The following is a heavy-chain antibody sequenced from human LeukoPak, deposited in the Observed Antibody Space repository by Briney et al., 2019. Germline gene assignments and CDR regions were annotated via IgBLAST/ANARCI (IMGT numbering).Heavy chain of an antibody. D-gene: IGHD1-26*01. CDR1: GYNFTSYW. CDR3: ARSSTSGSNSWFDP. Sequence: GGSLQISGQCSGYNFTSYWIGGAGQLPGKGLEWMGIIYPGDSDTRYTPSFQRQVTISADKSISTAYLQWSSLKASDTAMYYCARSSTSGSNSWFDPWGQGTLVTVSS. J-gene: IGHJ5*02. V-gene: IGHV5-51*01. CDR2: IYPGDSDT.